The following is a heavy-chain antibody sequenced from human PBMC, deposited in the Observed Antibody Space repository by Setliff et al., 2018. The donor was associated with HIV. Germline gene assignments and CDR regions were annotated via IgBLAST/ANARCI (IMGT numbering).Heavy chain of an antibody. V-gene: IGHV1-3*03. J-gene: IGHJ4*02. D-gene: IGHD6-19*01. CDR3: ARGPYSSGWYTLDY. CDR2: INAGNGNT. CDR1: GYTFTSYA. Sequence: GASVKVSCKASGYTFTSYAMHWVRQAPGQRLEWMGWINAGNGNTKYSQEFQGRVTITRDTSASTAYMELSSLRSEDMAVYYCARGPYSSGWYTLDYWGQGPLVTVSS.